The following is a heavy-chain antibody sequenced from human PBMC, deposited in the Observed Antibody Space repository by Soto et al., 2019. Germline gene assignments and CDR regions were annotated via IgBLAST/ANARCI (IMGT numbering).Heavy chain of an antibody. Sequence: QVQLVESGGGVVQPGGSLRLSCAASGFTFGRHGMHWVRQAPGKGLEWGAVIGSDGRRASYADSVKGRFTISRDNGQNTLYLQMNSLRAEETAVYYCARDDDYGDNGLDYWGQGTLVTVSS. D-gene: IGHD4-17*01. CDR2: IGSDGRRA. V-gene: IGHV3-33*01. CDR3: ARDDDYGDNGLDY. CDR1: GFTFGRHG. J-gene: IGHJ4*02.